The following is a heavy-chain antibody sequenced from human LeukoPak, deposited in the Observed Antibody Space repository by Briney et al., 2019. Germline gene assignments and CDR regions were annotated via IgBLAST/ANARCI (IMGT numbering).Heavy chain of an antibody. CDR2: INPNSGGT. V-gene: IGHV1-2*04. CDR1: GYTFTDYY. J-gene: IGHJ5*02. D-gene: IGHD5-18*01. CDR3: ARALLRVVQIWSTEGAFDP. Sequence: ASVNDSCKASGYTFTDYYIHWVRQAAGQGREWMGGINPNSGGTNYAQKFQDWVTMTRDTSISTAYMELSRLRSDDTAVYYCARALLRVVQIWSTEGAFDPWGQGTLVTVSS.